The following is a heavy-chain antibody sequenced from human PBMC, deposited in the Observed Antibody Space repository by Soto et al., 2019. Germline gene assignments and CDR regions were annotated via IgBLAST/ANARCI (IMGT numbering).Heavy chain of an antibody. CDR2: INSDGSST. CDR3: AKDTNYYYYMDV. J-gene: IGHJ6*03. D-gene: IGHD2-15*01. CDR1: GFTFSSYW. V-gene: IGHV3-74*01. Sequence: GGSLRLSCAASGFTFSSYWMHWVRQAPGKGLVWVSRINSDGSSTSYADSVKGRFTISRDNAKNTLYLQMNSLRAEDTAVYYCAKDTNYYYYMDVWGKGTTVTVSS.